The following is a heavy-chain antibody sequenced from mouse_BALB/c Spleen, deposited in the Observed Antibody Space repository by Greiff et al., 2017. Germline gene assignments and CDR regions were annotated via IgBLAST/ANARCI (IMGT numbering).Heavy chain of an antibody. V-gene: IGHV1-7*01. CDR3: ARTGGNYYYAMDY. CDR1: GYTFTSYW. J-gene: IGHJ4*01. Sequence: QVQLQQSGAELAKPGASVKMSCKASGYTFTSYWMHWVKQRPGQGLEWIGYINPSTGYTEYNQKFKDKATLTADKSSSTANMQLSSLTSEDSAVYYGARTGGNYYYAMDYWGQGTSVTVSS. D-gene: IGHD2-1*01. CDR2: INPSTGYT.